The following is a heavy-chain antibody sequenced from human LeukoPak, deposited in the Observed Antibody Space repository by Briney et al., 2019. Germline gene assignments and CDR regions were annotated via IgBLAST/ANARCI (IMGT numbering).Heavy chain of an antibody. V-gene: IGHV4-34*01. D-gene: IGHD3-10*01. CDR2: INHSGST. J-gene: IGHJ4*02. CDR1: GGSFSGYY. Sequence: SETLSLTCAVYGGSFSGYYWSWIRQPPGKGLEWIGEINHSGSTNYNPSLKSRVTISVDTSKNQFSLKLNSVTAADTAVYYCARPRLLYGSGPTLVWGPGALVTVSS. CDR3: ARPRLLYGSGPTLV.